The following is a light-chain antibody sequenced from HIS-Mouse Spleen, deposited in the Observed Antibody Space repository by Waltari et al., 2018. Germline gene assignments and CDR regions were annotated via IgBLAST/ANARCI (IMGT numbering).Light chain of an antibody. Sequence: QSVLTQPPSASGTPGQRVTISCSGSSSNIGSNYVYWYQQLPGTAPKLLIYRNKRRPSGVPDRFAGSQSGTSASLAISGLRSEDEADYYCAAWDDSLSGPVFGGGTKLTVL. J-gene: IGLJ3*02. CDR1: SSNIGSNY. V-gene: IGLV1-47*01. CDR2: RNK. CDR3: AAWDDSLSGPV.